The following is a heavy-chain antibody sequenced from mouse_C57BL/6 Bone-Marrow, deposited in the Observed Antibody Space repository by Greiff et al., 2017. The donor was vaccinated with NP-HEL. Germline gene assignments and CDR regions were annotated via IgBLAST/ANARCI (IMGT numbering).Heavy chain of an antibody. CDR1: GFSLTSYG. Sequence: QVQLQQSGPGLVQPSQSLSITCTVSGFSLTSYGVHWVRQSPGKGLEWLGVIWSGGSTGYYAAFISSLSISKDNSKRQVFFKMNSLKADDTAIYYCARNLLLRYSYFDVWGTGTTVTVSS. D-gene: IGHD1-1*01. CDR3: ARNLLLRYSYFDV. V-gene: IGHV2-2*01. CDR2: IWSGGST. J-gene: IGHJ1*03.